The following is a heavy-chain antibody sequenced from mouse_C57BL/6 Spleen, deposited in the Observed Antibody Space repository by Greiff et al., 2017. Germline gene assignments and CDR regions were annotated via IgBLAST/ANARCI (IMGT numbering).Heavy chain of an antibody. CDR1: GFTFSDYG. Sequence: EVQLVESGGGLVKPGGSLKLSCAASGFTFSDYGMHWVRQAPEKGLEWVAYISSGSSTLYYADTVKGRFTISRDNAKNTLFLQMTSLRSEDTAMYYCATSYYGSSYGYFDYWGQGTTLTVSS. J-gene: IGHJ2*01. CDR2: ISSGSSTL. CDR3: ATSYYGSSYGYFDY. V-gene: IGHV5-17*01. D-gene: IGHD1-1*01.